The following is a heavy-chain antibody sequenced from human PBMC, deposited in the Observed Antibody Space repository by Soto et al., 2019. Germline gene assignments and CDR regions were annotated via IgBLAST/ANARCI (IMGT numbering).Heavy chain of an antibody. CDR2: ISGSGGYT. V-gene: IGHV3-23*01. Sequence: EVQLLESGGGLEQPGGSLRLSCAASGFTFNSYAMTWVRQAPGKGLEWVSAISGSGGYTYYADSVKGRFTISRDNSKNTLFLQMNSLTAEDTAIYSCAKERYYDYVWETYYYYGMDVWGQGATVTVSS. D-gene: IGHD3-16*01. J-gene: IGHJ6*02. CDR1: GFTFNSYA. CDR3: AKERYYDYVWETYYYYGMDV.